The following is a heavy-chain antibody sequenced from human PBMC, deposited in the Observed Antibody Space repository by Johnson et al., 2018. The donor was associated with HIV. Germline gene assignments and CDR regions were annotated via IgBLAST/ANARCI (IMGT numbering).Heavy chain of an antibody. CDR3: TTYSIIHAFDI. CDR2: ISNDGSNK. J-gene: IGHJ3*02. V-gene: IGHV3-30*04. CDR1: DFTFTNNA. Sequence: QVQLVESGGGVVQPGRSLRLSCAASDFTFTNNAIHWVRQAPGKGLEWVAVISNDGSNKYYVDSVKGRFTISRDNSKNTLYLQMNSLKTEDTAVYYCTTYSIIHAFDIWGQGTMVTVSS. D-gene: IGHD6-13*01.